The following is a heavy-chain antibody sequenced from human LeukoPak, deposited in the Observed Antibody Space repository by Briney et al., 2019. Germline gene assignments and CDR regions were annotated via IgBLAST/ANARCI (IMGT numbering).Heavy chain of an antibody. V-gene: IGHV4-61*05. D-gene: IGHD1-26*01. Sequence: SSETLSLTCTVSGGSISSSSYYWGWIRQPPGKGLEWIGYIYYSGSTNYNPSLKSRVIISVDTSKNQFSLKLSSVTAADTAVYYCAREVGATGESAFDIWGQGTMVTVSS. J-gene: IGHJ3*02. CDR2: IYYSGST. CDR1: GGSISSSSYY. CDR3: AREVGATGESAFDI.